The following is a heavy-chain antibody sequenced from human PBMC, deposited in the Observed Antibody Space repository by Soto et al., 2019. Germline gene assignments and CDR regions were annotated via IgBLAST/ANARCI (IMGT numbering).Heavy chain of an antibody. Sequence: QVQLVESGGGLVKPGGSLRLSCAASGFTFSDYYMSWFRQAPGKGLEWIGYIYYSGSTNYNPSLKSRVTISVDTSKNQFSLKLSSVTAADTAVYYCARDHGSSSATPFDYWGQGTLVTVSS. CDR2: IYYSGST. V-gene: IGHV4-59*01. D-gene: IGHD6-6*01. CDR1: GFTFSDYY. J-gene: IGHJ4*02. CDR3: ARDHGSSSATPFDY.